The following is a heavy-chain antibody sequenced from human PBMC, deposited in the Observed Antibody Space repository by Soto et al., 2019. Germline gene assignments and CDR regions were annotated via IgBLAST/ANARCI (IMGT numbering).Heavy chain of an antibody. CDR2: IYSSGST. Sequence: SETLSLTCTVSGVSISGYYWGCIRQPPGTGLEWIGYIYSSGSTNYNPSLKSRVTISVDTSKNQFSLTLGSVTAADTAVYYCARVLRVVPTRNYDWFEPWGQGTMVTVSS. CDR1: GVSISGYY. D-gene: IGHD2-2*01. V-gene: IGHV4-59*01. CDR3: ARVLRVVPTRNYDWFEP. J-gene: IGHJ5*02.